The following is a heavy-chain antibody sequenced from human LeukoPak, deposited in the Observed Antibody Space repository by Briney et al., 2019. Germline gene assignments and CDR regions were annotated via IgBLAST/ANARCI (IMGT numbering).Heavy chain of an antibody. D-gene: IGHD1-1*01. Sequence: ASVKVSCKSSGYTFNSYDINWVRQAPGPGLEWMGWMNPNSGNTGYAQNFQGRVSMTRNTSISTAYMQLSSLRSEDTAVYYCARATGYSFDSWGQGTLVTVSS. CDR1: GYTFNSYD. J-gene: IGHJ4*02. CDR3: ARATGYSFDS. CDR2: MNPNSGNT. V-gene: IGHV1-8*01.